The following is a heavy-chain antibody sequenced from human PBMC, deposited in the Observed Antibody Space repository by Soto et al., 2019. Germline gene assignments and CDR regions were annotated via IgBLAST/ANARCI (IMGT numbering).Heavy chain of an antibody. CDR2: INAGNGHA. CDR3: AGFFSFFAGTVGETSSTARGA. CDR1: GYTFTDYG. J-gene: IGHJ6*03. V-gene: IGHV1-3*01. Sequence: ASVKVSCKASGYTFTDYGLHWVRQAPGQRLEGMGWINAGNGHAKYSQNFKGRVTMTRDTSATTAYMELHSLRSEDTAVYFCAGFFSFFAGTVGETSSTARGAWGKGT. D-gene: IGHD3-16*01.